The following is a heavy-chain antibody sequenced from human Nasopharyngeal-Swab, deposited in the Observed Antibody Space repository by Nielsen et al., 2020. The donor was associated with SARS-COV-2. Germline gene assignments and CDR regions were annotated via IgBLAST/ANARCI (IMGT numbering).Heavy chain of an antibody. V-gene: IGHV3-23*01. Sequence: LSLTCAASGFTFSSYAMSWVRQAPGKGLEWVSAISGSGGSTYYADSVKGRFTISRDNSKNTLYLQMNSLRAEDTAVYYCAAAIWFGELLGSYWGQGTLVTVSS. CDR3: AAAIWFGELLGSY. CDR2: ISGSGGST. CDR1: GFTFSSYA. D-gene: IGHD3-10*01. J-gene: IGHJ4*02.